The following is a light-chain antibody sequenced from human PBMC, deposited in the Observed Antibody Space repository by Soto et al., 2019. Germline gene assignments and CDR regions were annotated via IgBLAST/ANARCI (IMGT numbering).Light chain of an antibody. CDR3: QQYNDWPPIT. J-gene: IGKJ5*01. CDR1: QSISSN. Sequence: SPATLSVSPGERATLSCRASQSISSNLAWYQHRPGQAPRLLIYGASTRATGVPATFSGSGSGTEFTLTISSLQSEDFAIYYCQQYNDWPPITFGQGTRLEIK. V-gene: IGKV3-15*01. CDR2: GAS.